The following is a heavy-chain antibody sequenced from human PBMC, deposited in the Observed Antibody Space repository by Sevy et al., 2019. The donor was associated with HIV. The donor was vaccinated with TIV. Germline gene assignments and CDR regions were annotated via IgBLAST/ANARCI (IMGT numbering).Heavy chain of an antibody. Sequence: GGSLRLSCGASGFTFSSYSMNWVRQAPGKGLEWFSYISSGSSTIYYADSVQGRFTISRDNAKNSLFLQLNSLRAEDTAVYYCARGYYDSSGYFDFWGQGTLVTVSS. V-gene: IGHV3-48*01. J-gene: IGHJ4*02. CDR3: ARGYYDSSGYFDF. CDR2: ISSGSSTI. D-gene: IGHD3-22*01. CDR1: GFTFSSYS.